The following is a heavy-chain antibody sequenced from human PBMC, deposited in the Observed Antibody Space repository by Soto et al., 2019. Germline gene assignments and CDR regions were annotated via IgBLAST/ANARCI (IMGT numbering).Heavy chain of an antibody. CDR3: ARSSQPREGYGMDV. CDR2: VYYSGST. CDR1: GGSMSSGDYY. J-gene: IGHJ6*02. D-gene: IGHD6-6*01. Sequence: KTSETLSLTCTVSGGSMSSGDYYWSWIRQSPGKGLEWIGYVYYSGSTYYKPSLKSRLSISVDTSRHHFSLKLSSVTAADTAVYFCARSSQPREGYGMDVWGQGTTVTVSS. V-gene: IGHV4-30-4*01.